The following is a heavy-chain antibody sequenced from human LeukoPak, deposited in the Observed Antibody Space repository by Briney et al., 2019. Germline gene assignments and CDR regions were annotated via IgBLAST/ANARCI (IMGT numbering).Heavy chain of an antibody. CDR2: ISSSNSYI. V-gene: IGHV3-21*01. Sequence: GGSLRLSCAASGFTFSSYSMNWVRQAPGKGLEWVSSISSSNSYIYYADSVKGRFTISRDNAKNSLYLQMNSLRAEDTAVYYCARVESALDAFDIWGQGTMVTVSS. J-gene: IGHJ3*02. CDR3: ARVESALDAFDI. CDR1: GFTFSSYS.